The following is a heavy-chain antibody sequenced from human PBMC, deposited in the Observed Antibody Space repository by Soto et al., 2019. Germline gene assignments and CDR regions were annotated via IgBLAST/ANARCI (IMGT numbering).Heavy chain of an antibody. CDR3: ARGGGGELHDAFDI. CDR2: IWYDGSNK. Sequence: QVQLVESGGGVVQPGRSLRLSCAASGFTFSSYGMHWVRQAPGKGLEWVAVIWYDGSNKYYADSVKGRFTISRDNSKNTLYLQMNSRRAEDTAVYYCARGGGGELHDAFDIWGQGTMVTVSS. J-gene: IGHJ3*02. CDR1: GFTFSSYG. V-gene: IGHV3-33*01. D-gene: IGHD1-26*01.